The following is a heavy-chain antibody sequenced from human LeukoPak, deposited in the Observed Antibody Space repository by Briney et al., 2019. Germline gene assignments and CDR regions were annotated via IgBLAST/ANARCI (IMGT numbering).Heavy chain of an antibody. D-gene: IGHD1-26*01. CDR2: IRYDGSNK. CDR1: GFTFSSYG. J-gene: IGHJ5*02. Sequence: PGGSLRLSCAASGFTFSSYGMHWVRQAPGKGLEWVAFIRYDGSNKYYADSVKGRFTISRDNSKNTLYLRMNSLRAEDTAVYYCAKTGGSYYSGFDPWGQGTLVTVSS. V-gene: IGHV3-30*02. CDR3: AKTGGSYYSGFDP.